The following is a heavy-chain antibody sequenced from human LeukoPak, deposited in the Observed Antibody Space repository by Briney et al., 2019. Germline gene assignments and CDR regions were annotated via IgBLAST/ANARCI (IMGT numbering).Heavy chain of an antibody. D-gene: IGHD3-10*01. CDR1: GYSFISYG. J-gene: IGHJ4*02. V-gene: IGHV1-18*01. CDR2: ISVYNGNI. Sequence: GASVKVSCKASGYSFISYGISWVRQAPGQGLDWMGWISVYNGNIHYAQKFQGRVTVTTDTSTNTAYMELRSLRSDDTAVYYCARAINYGSGSYYLFDYWGQGTPVTVSS. CDR3: ARAINYGSGSYYLFDY.